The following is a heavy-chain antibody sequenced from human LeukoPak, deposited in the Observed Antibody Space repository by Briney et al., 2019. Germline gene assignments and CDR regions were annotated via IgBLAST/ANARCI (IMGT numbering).Heavy chain of an antibody. V-gene: IGHV3-30*18. CDR2: ISYDGSNK. CDR3: AKDHRPRWLLPLYFDY. D-gene: IGHD3-22*01. Sequence: PGGSLRLSCAASGFTFSSYSMNWVRQAPGKGLEWVAVISYDGSNKYYADSVKGRFTISRDNSKNTLYLQMNSLRAEDTAVYYCAKDHRPRWLLPLYFDYWGQGTLVTVSS. CDR1: GFTFSSYS. J-gene: IGHJ4*02.